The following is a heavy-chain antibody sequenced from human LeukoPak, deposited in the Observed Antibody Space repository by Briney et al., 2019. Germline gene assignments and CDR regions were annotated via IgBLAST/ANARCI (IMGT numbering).Heavy chain of an antibody. J-gene: IGHJ4*02. V-gene: IGHV4-59*01. CDR2: IYYSGST. CDR1: GGSISSYY. D-gene: IGHD1-26*01. Sequence: SETLSLTCTVSGGSISSYYWSWIRQPPGKGLEWIGYIYYSGSTNYNPSPKSRVTISVDTSKNQFSLKLSSVTAADTAVYYCARDVRGKVGATDVYYFDYWGQGTLVTVSS. CDR3: ARDVRGKVGATDVYYFDY.